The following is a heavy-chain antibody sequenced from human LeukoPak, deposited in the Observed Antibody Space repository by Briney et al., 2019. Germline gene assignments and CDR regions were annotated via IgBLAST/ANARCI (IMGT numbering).Heavy chain of an antibody. CDR1: GFTFSSYS. D-gene: IGHD2-2*01. Sequence: GGSLRLSCAASGFTFSSYSMNWVRQAPGKGLEWVSSISSSSSYIYYADSVKGRFTISRDNAKNSLYLQMNSLRAEDTAVYYCARSYCSSTSCHAFDIWGQGTMVTVSS. CDR2: ISSSSSYI. J-gene: IGHJ3*02. V-gene: IGHV3-21*01. CDR3: ARSYCSSTSCHAFDI.